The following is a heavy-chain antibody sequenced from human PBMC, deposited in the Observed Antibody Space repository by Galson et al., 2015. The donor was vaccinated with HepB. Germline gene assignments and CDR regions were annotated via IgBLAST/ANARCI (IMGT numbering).Heavy chain of an antibody. V-gene: IGHV4-59*01. J-gene: IGHJ6*02. CDR2: IYYSGST. CDR3: ARVLAVAGPEETYYYYYYGMDV. Sequence: ETLSLTCTVSGGSISSYYWSWIRQPPGKGLEWIGYIYYSGSTNYNPSLKSRVTISVDTSKDQFSLKLSSVTAADTAVYYCARVLAVAGPEETYYYYYYGMDVWGQGTTVTVSS. CDR1: GGSISSYY. D-gene: IGHD6-19*01.